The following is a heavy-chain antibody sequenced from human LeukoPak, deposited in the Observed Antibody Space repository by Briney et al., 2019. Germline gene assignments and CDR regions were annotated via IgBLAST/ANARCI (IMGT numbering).Heavy chain of an antibody. D-gene: IGHD6-13*01. CDR1: GYTFTGYY. V-gene: IGHV1-2*02. CDR2: INPNSGGT. J-gene: IGHJ5*02. CDR3: APGISQQLVHNWFDP. Sequence: ASVKVSCKASGYTFTGYYMHWVRQAPGPGLEWMGWINPNSGGTNYAQKFQGRVTMTRDTSISTAYMELSRLRSDDTAVYYCAPGISQQLVHNWFDPWGQGTLVTVSS.